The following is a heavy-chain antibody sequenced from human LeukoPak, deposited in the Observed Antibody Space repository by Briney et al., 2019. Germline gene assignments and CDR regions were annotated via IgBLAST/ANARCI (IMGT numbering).Heavy chain of an antibody. CDR3: AVARGVRGAGNWFDP. J-gene: IGHJ5*02. Sequence: PSQTLSLTCSVSGGAISTGTYYWRWIRQPAGRGLEWIERIATSGSTDYNPSLKSRVTIAVDPSKNQFALKLISVTAADTAMYYCAVARGVRGAGNWFDPWGQGTLVTVSS. CDR2: IATSGST. CDR1: GGAISTGTYY. D-gene: IGHD3-10*01. V-gene: IGHV4-61*02.